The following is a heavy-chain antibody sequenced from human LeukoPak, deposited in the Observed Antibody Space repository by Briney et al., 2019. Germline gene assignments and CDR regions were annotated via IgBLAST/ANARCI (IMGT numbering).Heavy chain of an antibody. CDR2: INSRSSYV. D-gene: IGHD6-13*01. J-gene: IGHJ4*02. Sequence: GGSLRLSCAASGFTFSSYSMNWVRQAPGKGLEWVSSINSRSSYVYYADSVKGRFTISRDNSKNTLYLQMNSLRAEDTAVYYCARERSSWYGYWGQGTLVTVSS. CDR3: ARERSSWYGY. V-gene: IGHV3-21*01. CDR1: GFTFSSYS.